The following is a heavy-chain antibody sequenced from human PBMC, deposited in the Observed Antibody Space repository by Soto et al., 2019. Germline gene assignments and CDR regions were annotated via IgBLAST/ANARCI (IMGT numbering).Heavy chain of an antibody. CDR3: AKRAARSYYYYGMDV. Sequence: GGSLRLSCAASGFTFSSYWMSWVRQAPGKGLEWVANIKQDGSEKYYVDSVKGRFTISRDNAKNSLYLQMNSLRAEDTAVYYCAKRAARSYYYYGMDVWGQGTTVTVSS. CDR2: IKQDGSEK. D-gene: IGHD6-25*01. V-gene: IGHV3-7*03. J-gene: IGHJ6*02. CDR1: GFTFSSYW.